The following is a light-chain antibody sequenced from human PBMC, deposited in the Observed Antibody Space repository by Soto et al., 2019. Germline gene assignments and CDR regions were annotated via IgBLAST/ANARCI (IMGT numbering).Light chain of an antibody. CDR1: QSISSY. CDR2: ATS. CDR3: QRSYSTPLT. J-gene: IGKJ4*01. Sequence: DIQMTQSPSSLSASVGDRVTITCRASQSISSYLKWYQQKPGKAPKLLIYATSSLQSGAPSRFSGSGSGPDFPLTNISQQSGDVPTYYCQRSYSTPLTVGGGTKVEIK. V-gene: IGKV1-39*01.